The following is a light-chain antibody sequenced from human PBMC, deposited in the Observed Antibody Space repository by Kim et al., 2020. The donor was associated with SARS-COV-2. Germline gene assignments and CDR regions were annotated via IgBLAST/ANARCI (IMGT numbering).Light chain of an antibody. CDR2: LEGSGSY. Sequence: QPVLTQSSSASASLGSSVKLTCTLSIGHSSYIIAWHQQQPGKAPRYLMKLEGSGSYNKGSGVPDRFSGSSSGADRYLTISNLQSEDEADYYCETWDSNPWVFGGGTQLTVL. V-gene: IGLV4-60*03. CDR3: ETWDSNPWV. J-gene: IGLJ3*02. CDR1: IGHSSYI.